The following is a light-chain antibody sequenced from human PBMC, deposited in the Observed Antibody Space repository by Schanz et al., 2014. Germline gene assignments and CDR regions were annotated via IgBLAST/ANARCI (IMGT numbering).Light chain of an antibody. J-gene: IGKJ2*01. V-gene: IGKV3D-20*02. CDR1: QSVHINY. CDR3: QQRSNWPPMYT. CDR2: GTS. Sequence: EIVLTQSPGTLSLSPGERATLSCRASQSVHINYLAWHQQKPGQAPRLLIYGTSIRATGIPDRFSGSGSGTDCNLTISSLEPEDFAVYYCQQRSNWPPMYTFGQGTKLEIK.